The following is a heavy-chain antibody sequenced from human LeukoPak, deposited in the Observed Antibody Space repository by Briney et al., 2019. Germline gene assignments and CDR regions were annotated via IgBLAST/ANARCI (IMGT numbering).Heavy chain of an antibody. Sequence: QPGGSLRLSCAASGFTFDDYAMHWVRQAPGKGLEWVSGISWNSGSIGYADSVKGRFTISRDNAKNTLYLQMNRLRAEDTAVYYCAKDRGTGWHSFDYWGQGTLVTVSS. V-gene: IGHV3-9*01. D-gene: IGHD6-19*01. CDR2: ISWNSGSI. CDR1: GFTFDDYA. CDR3: AKDRGTGWHSFDY. J-gene: IGHJ4*02.